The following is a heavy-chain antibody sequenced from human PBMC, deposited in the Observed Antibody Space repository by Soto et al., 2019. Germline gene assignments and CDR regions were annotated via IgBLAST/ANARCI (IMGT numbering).Heavy chain of an antibody. D-gene: IGHD3-3*01. CDR1: GGSISSDDFY. CDR3: ARGARTLFGRYFDY. CDR2: IDYSGST. V-gene: IGHV4-30-4*01. J-gene: IGHJ4*02. Sequence: QVQLQESGPGLVKPSQTLSLTCTVSGGSISSDDFYWSWLRQPPGKSLERIGYIDYSGSTYYNPSLGTRLTIAVDTSRNKFPLKLSFVTATVTPVYYCARGARTLFGRYFDYWGQGTLVTVSS.